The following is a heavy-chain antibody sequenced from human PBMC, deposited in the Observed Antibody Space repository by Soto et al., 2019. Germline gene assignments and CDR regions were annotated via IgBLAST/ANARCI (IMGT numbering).Heavy chain of an antibody. D-gene: IGHD4-17*01. CDR1: GGSVSSGSYY. CDR3: ASLRTTVKGWIHYYYGMDV. CDR2: IYYSGST. V-gene: IGHV4-61*01. J-gene: IGHJ6*02. Sequence: QVQLQESGPGLVKPSETLSLTCTVSGGSVSSGSYYWSWIRQPPGRGLEWVGCIYYSGSTNYNPPLKSRVAISVDTSKNQFSLKRSSVTAADTAVYYCASLRTTVKGWIHYYYGMDVWGLGTTVTVSS.